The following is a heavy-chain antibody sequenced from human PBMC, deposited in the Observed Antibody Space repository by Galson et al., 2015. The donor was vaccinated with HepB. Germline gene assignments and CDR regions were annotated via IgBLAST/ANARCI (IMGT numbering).Heavy chain of an antibody. D-gene: IGHD3-3*01. CDR2: IKQDGSEK. V-gene: IGHV3-7*03. CDR3: ARDRRRMYYDFWSRTPDYYGRDV. CDR1: GFTFRSYW. Sequence: SLRLSCAASGFTFRSYWMSWVRQAPGKGLEWVANIKQDGSEKYYVDSVKGRFTISRDNAKNSLYLQMNSRRAEDTAVYYCARDRRRMYYDFWSRTPDYYGRDVWGQGTTVTVSS. J-gene: IGHJ6*02.